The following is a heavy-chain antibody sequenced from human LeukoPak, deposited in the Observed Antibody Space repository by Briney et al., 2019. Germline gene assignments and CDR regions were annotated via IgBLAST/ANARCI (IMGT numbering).Heavy chain of an antibody. CDR3: ARAGATVDY. J-gene: IGHJ4*02. V-gene: IGHV4-61*01. CDR2: IYYSGGT. Sequence: SETLSLTCTVSGGSFSSGSYYWSWIRQPPGKGLEWIGYIYYSGGTNYNPSLKSRVTISVDTSKNQFSLKLSSVTAADTAVYYCARAGATVDYWGQGTLVTVSS. CDR1: GGSFSSGSYY.